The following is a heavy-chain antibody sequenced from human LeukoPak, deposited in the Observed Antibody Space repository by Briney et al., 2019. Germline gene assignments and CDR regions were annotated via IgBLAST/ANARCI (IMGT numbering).Heavy chain of an antibody. CDR1: GGSISSYY. CDR3: ASTIAVAGILLN. J-gene: IGHJ4*02. Sequence: TSETLSLTCTVSGGSISSYYWSWIRQPPGKGLEWIGYIYYSGSTNYNPSLKSRVTISVDTSKNQFSLKLSSVTAADTAVYYCASTIAVAGILLNWGQGTLVTVSS. V-gene: IGHV4-59*08. D-gene: IGHD6-19*01. CDR2: IYYSGST.